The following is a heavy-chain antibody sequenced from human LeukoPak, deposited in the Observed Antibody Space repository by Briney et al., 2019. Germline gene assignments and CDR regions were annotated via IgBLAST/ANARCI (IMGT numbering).Heavy chain of an antibody. V-gene: IGHV3-48*04. D-gene: IGHD3-22*01. Sequence: PGGSLRLSCAASGFTFSSYSMNWVRQAPGKGLEWVSYISSSISTIYYADSVKGRFTISRDNAKNSLYLQMNSLRAEATAVYYCARRNYDNSGYPTDYYYMDVWGKGTTVTVSS. CDR1: GFTFSSYS. CDR3: ARRNYDNSGYPTDYYYMDV. J-gene: IGHJ6*03. CDR2: ISSSISTI.